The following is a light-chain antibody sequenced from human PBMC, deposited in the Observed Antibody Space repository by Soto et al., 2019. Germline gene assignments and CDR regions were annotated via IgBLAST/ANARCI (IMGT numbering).Light chain of an antibody. J-gene: IGKJ5*01. CDR2: DAY. V-gene: IGKV3-11*01. Sequence: EILLTQSPGTLSLSPGDRATLSCRASQSFRGLLAWYQQKPGQAPRLLIYDAYNRATGIPPRFSGSGSGTDFTLTISSLEPEDSAVYYCQQRHMWPITFGQGTRLEI. CDR1: QSFRGL. CDR3: QQRHMWPIT.